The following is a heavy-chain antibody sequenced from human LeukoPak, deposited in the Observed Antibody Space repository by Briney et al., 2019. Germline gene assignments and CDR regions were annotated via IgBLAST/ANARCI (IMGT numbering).Heavy chain of an antibody. CDR3: AKDRRNDFDY. Sequence: GSLRLSCAASGSTFSSYAMSWVRQAPGKGLEWVSAISGSGGSTYYADSVKGRFTISRDNSKNSLYLQMNSLRGDDTALYYCAKDRRNDFDYWGQGTLVTVSS. CDR1: GSTFSSYA. V-gene: IGHV3-23*01. D-gene: IGHD1-14*01. CDR2: ISGSGGST. J-gene: IGHJ4*02.